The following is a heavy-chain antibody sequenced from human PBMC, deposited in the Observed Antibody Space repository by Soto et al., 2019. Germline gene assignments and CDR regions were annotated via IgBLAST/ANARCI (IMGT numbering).Heavy chain of an antibody. CDR3: AKEQSAATFDP. CDR2: IXPXDXXX. D-gene: IGHD2-2*01. CDR1: GYSFSSYW. V-gene: IGHV5-51*01. J-gene: IGHJ5*02. Sequence: GESLKISCKGSGYSFSSYWIVWVRQMPGKGLXWMGXIXPXDXXXRXXXXFQGQVTISVDKSINTVYLQWSSLKASDTAIYYCAKEQSAATFDPWGQGTLVTVSS.